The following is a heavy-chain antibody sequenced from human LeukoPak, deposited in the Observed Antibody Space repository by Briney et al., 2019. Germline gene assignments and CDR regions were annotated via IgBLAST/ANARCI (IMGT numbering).Heavy chain of an antibody. J-gene: IGHJ4*02. CDR3: ASMDSAMALGY. V-gene: IGHV4-30-4*01. CDR2: IYYSGST. D-gene: IGHD5-18*01. Sequence: SETLSLTCTVSGGSISSGDCYWSWIRQPPGKGLEWIGFIYYSGSTHYNPSLKSRVIISVDTSKNQFSLRLTSVTAADTAVYYCASMDSAMALGYWGQGTLVTVSS. CDR1: GGSISSGDCY.